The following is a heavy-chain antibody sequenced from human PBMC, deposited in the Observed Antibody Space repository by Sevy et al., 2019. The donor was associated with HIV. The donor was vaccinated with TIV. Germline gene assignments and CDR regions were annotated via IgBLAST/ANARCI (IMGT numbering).Heavy chain of an antibody. CDR1: GVTFSSYA. CDR3: AKDSGISAQIVVALRY. J-gene: IGHJ4*02. CDR2: ISGHGGST. V-gene: IGHV3-23*01. D-gene: IGHD3-22*01. Sequence: GESLKISCVDSGVTFSSYAMSWVRQAPGKGLEWVSTISGHGGSTYYAGAVKGRFTISRDNSKKMVYLQMNSLRAEDTAVYYCAKDSGISAQIVVALRYWGQGTQVTVSS.